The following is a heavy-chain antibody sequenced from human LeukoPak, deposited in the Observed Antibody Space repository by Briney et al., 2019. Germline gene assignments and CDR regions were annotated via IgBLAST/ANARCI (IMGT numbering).Heavy chain of an antibody. V-gene: IGHV1-18*01. CDR3: AREFGSQVDTAMVMSFDY. CDR2: ISAYNGNT. Sequence: ASVKVSCKASGYTFTSYGISWVRQAPGQGLEWMGWISAYNGNTNYAQKLQGRVTMTTDTSTSTAYMELRSLRSDDTAVYYCAREFGSQVDTAMVMSFDYWGQGTLVTVSS. CDR1: GYTFTSYG. D-gene: IGHD5-18*01. J-gene: IGHJ4*02.